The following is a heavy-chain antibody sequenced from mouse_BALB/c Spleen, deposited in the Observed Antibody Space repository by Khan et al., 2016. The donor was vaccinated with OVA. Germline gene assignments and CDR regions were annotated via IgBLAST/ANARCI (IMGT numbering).Heavy chain of an antibody. CDR1: GFTFSSYS. Sequence: EVELVESGGDLVKPRGSLKLSCAASGFTFSSYSMSWVSQTPDKRLEWVATISSGGDYTYYPDSVKGRFTISRDNAKNTLYLQMSSLKSEDTAMYYCASHLTGSFAYWGQGTLVTVSA. D-gene: IGHD4-1*01. CDR3: ASHLTGSFAY. J-gene: IGHJ3*01. CDR2: ISSGGDYT. V-gene: IGHV5-6*01.